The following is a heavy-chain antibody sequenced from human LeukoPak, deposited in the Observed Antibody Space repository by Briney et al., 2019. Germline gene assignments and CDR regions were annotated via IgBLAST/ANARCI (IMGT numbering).Heavy chain of an antibody. V-gene: IGHV1-18*01. D-gene: IGHD4-17*01. Sequence: ASVKVSCKASGYTFTNYGISWVRQAPGQGLEWMGWISGYNGNTNYAQKFQGRVTMTTDTSTSTAYMEVRSLRSDDTALYYCARVDSRTYGDYFDYWGQGTLVTVSS. CDR3: ARVDSRTYGDYFDY. J-gene: IGHJ4*02. CDR2: ISGYNGNT. CDR1: GYTFTNYG.